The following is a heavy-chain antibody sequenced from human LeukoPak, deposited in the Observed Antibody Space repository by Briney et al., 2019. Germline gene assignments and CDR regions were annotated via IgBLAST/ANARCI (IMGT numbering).Heavy chain of an antibody. Sequence: PGGSLRLSCAASGFTFSSYAMDSVRQAPGKGLEWVAVISYDGSNKYYADSVKGRFTISRDNSKNTLYLQINSRRAEDTAVYYCARQVGDYWGQGTLVTVSS. CDR3: ARQVGDY. CDR1: GFTFSSYA. CDR2: ISYDGSNK. V-gene: IGHV3-30-3*01. J-gene: IGHJ4*02.